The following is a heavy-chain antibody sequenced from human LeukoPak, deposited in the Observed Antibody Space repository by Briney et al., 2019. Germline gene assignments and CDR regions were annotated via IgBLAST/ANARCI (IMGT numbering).Heavy chain of an antibody. V-gene: IGHV3-21*06. D-gene: IGHD7-27*01. CDR2: ISSSSSYI. J-gene: IGHJ4*02. Sequence: GGSLRLSCAASGFTFSSYSMNWVCQAPGKGLEWVSSISSSSSYIYYADSVKGRFTISRDNAKNSLYLQMNSLRAEDTAVYYCARAAWGGHNPAPFDYWGQGTLVTISS. CDR3: ARAAWGGHNPAPFDY. CDR1: GFTFSSYS.